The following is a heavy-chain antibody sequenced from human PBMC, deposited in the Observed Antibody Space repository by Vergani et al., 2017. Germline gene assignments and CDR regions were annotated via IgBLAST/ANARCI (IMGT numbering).Heavy chain of an antibody. Sequence: QVQVVQSGAEVKKSGASVKVSCKTSGYTFSNYYMHWVRQAPGQGLEWMGIINPSGGHTNYGQKFQGRVTMTRDTSTSTVYMELSSLSSEDTAIYYCARGDYGILTGYRYLGQGNLATVSA. CDR2: INPSGGHT. D-gene: IGHD3-9*01. CDR3: ARGDYGILTGYRY. J-gene: IGHJ4*02. CDR1: GYTFSNYY. V-gene: IGHV1-46*01.